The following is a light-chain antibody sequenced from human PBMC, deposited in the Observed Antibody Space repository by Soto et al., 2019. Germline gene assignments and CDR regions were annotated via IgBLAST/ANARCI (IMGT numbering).Light chain of an antibody. CDR2: GAS. J-gene: IGKJ5*01. V-gene: IGKV3-20*01. CDR1: QSVSRR. Sequence: EIVLTQSPATLSLSPGEGATLSCRASQSVSRRLAWYQQRPGQSPRLLIYGASSRATGIPDRFSGSGSGTDFTLTISRLEPEDFAVYYCQQYGSSPRTFGQGTRLEIK. CDR3: QQYGSSPRT.